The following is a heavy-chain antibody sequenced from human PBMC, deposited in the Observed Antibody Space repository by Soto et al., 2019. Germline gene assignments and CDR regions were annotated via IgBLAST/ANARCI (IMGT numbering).Heavy chain of an antibody. Sequence: EVQLLESGGGLVQPGGSLRLSCAASGFTFSSYAMTWVRQAPGKGLEWVSGISGSGGRTYDADSVKGRFTISRDNSKNTLYLQMNSLRGDETAVYYCAKDQEVRSELEVRYLDPWGRGTLVNVSS. J-gene: IGHJ2*01. V-gene: IGHV3-23*01. D-gene: IGHD1-1*01. CDR3: AKDQEVRSELEVRYLDP. CDR1: GFTFSSYA. CDR2: ISGSGGRT.